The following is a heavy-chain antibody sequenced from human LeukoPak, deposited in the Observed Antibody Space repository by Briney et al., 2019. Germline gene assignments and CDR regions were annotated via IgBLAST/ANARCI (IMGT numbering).Heavy chain of an antibody. D-gene: IGHD3-10*01. CDR2: FDPEDSET. J-gene: IGHJ6*03. V-gene: IGHV1-24*01. Sequence: ASVKVSCKVSGYTLTELSMHWVRQAPGKGLEWMGGFDPEDSETIYAQKLQGRVTMTEDTSTDTAYMELSSLRSEDTAVYYCARPPGGYPHYYYYMDVWGKGTTVTVSS. CDR3: ARPPGGYPHYYYYMDV. CDR1: GYTLTELS.